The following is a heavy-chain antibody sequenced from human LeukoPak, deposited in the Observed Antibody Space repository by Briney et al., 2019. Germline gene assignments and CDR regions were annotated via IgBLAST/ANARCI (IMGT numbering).Heavy chain of an antibody. CDR1: GFTFSNAW. J-gene: IGHJ4*02. CDR3: ARRAGAYSHPYDY. V-gene: IGHV3-23*01. CDR2: ISGRGIST. Sequence: PGGSLRLSCAASGFTFSNAWMSWVRQAPGKGLEWVSFISGRGISTYYADSVKGRFTISRDNSKNTLYLQMNSLRAEDTAVYYCARRAGAYSHPYDYWGQGTLVTVSS. D-gene: IGHD4/OR15-4a*01.